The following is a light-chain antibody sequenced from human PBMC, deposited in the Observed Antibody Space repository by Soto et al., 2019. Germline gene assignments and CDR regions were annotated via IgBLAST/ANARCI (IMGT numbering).Light chain of an antibody. CDR1: QSIGTW. V-gene: IGKV1-5*02. J-gene: IGKJ5*01. CDR3: RQYKTYT. CDR2: DAS. Sequence: DIPLTQSPPDLSASVGERVKIICRASQSIGTWLAWHQQKPGKAPNLLMFDASTLHTGVPSRFSGSGDGTEFTLSISSLQPDDSAIYFCRQYKTYTFGRGTRLEI.